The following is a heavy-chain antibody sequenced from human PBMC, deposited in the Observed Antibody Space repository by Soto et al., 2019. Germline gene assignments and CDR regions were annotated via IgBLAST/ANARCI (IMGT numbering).Heavy chain of an antibody. CDR1: GFTFSSYS. Sequence: GGSLRLSCAASGFTFSSYSMNWVRQAPGKGLEWVSSISSSSSYIYYADSVKGRFTISRDNAKNSLYLQMNSLRAEDTAVYYCARDTMTTVTTVDYWGQGTLVTVSS. V-gene: IGHV3-21*01. D-gene: IGHD4-17*01. CDR2: ISSSSSYI. CDR3: ARDTMTTVTTVDY. J-gene: IGHJ4*02.